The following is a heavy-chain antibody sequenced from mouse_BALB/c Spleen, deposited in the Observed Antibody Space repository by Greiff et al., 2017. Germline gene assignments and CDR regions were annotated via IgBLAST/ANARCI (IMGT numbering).Heavy chain of an antibody. CDR3: TRGGSYYDYGYWYFDV. J-gene: IGHJ1*01. Sequence: QVQLKESGAELVKPGASVKLSCKASGYTFTSYYMYWVKQRPGQGLEWIGEINPSNGGTNFNEKFKSKATLTVDKSSSTAYMQLSSLTSEDSAVYYCTRGGSYYDYGYWYFDVSGAGTTVTVSS. CDR2: INPSNGGT. V-gene: IGHV1S81*02. CDR1: GYTFTSYY. D-gene: IGHD2-4*01.